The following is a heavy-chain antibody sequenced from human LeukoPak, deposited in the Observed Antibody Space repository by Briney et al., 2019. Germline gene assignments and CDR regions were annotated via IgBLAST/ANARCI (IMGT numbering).Heavy chain of an antibody. CDR2: ISYDGSNK. Sequence: PGRSLRLSCAASGFTFSSYAMHWVRQAPGKGLEWVAVISYDGSNKYYADSVKGRFTISRDNSKNTLYLQMNSLRAEDTAVSYCDFGGGHSSSWTSDYWGQGTLVTVSS. J-gene: IGHJ4*02. V-gene: IGHV3-30-3*01. CDR3: DFGGGHSSSWTSDY. D-gene: IGHD6-13*01. CDR1: GFTFSSYA.